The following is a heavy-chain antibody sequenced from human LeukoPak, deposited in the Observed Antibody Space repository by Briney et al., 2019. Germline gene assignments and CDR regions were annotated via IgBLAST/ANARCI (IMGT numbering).Heavy chain of an antibody. CDR1: GFTFSDYY. V-gene: IGHV3-11*05. Sequence: GGSLRLSCAASGFTFSDYYMSWIRQAPGKGLEWVSYISSSSSYTNYADSVKGRFTISRDNAKNSLYLQMNSLRAEDTAVYYCARDRGLNAFDIWGQGTMVTVSS. J-gene: IGHJ3*02. CDR3: ARDRGLNAFDI. D-gene: IGHD3-22*01. CDR2: ISSSSSYT.